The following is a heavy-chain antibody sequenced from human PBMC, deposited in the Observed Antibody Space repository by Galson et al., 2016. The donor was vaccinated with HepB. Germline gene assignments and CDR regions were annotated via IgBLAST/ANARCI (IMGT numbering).Heavy chain of an antibody. V-gene: IGHV3-21*04. D-gene: IGHD6-19*01. J-gene: IGHJ3*02. CDR2: ISSGSAYR. Sequence: SLRLSCAASGFIFSTYSMDWVRQAPGKGLVWVSSISSGSAYRYYADSVKGRFTISRDNAKKSLYLQMNSLRAEDTAVYYCARMRYSSGWFDGFDIWGQGTMVTVSP. CDR3: ARMRYSSGWFDGFDI. CDR1: GFIFSTYS.